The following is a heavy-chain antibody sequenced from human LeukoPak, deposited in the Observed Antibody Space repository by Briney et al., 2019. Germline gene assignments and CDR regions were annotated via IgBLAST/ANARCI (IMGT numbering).Heavy chain of an antibody. J-gene: IGHJ3*02. CDR3: ARDRGDYVRFAFDI. D-gene: IGHD4-17*01. CDR2: IIPIFGTA. CDR1: GGTFSSYA. Sequence: GSSVKVSCKASGGTFSSYAISWVRQAPGRGLEWMGRIIPIFGTANYAQKFQGRVTITTDESTSTAYMELSSLRSEDTAVYYCARDRGDYVRFAFDIWGQGTMVTVSS. V-gene: IGHV1-69*05.